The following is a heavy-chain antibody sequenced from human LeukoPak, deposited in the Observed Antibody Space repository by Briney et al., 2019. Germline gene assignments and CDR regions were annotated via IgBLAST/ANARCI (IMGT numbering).Heavy chain of an antibody. CDR1: GFTFSSYW. Sequence: GGSLRLSCAASGFTFSSYWMHWVRQAPGKGLVWVSRINSDGSTTSYADSVEGRFTISRDNAKKTLYLQMNSLRAEDTAIYYCARGYSSGYRIDYWGQGTLVTVSS. V-gene: IGHV3-74*01. CDR2: INSDGSTT. CDR3: ARGYSSGYRIDY. D-gene: IGHD5-18*01. J-gene: IGHJ4*02.